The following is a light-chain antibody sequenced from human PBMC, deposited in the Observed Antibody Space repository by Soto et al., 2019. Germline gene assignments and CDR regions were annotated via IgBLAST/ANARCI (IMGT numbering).Light chain of an antibody. V-gene: IGKV3-20*01. CDR3: QQYGSSRT. CDR2: GAS. J-gene: IGKJ1*01. CDR1: QSVSSSY. Sequence: EIVLTQSPGTLYLSPGERATLSCRASQSVSSSYLAWYQQKPGQAPRLLIYGASSRATGIPDRFSGSGSGTDFTRTISRLEPEDFAVYYCQQYGSSRTFGQGTKVEIK.